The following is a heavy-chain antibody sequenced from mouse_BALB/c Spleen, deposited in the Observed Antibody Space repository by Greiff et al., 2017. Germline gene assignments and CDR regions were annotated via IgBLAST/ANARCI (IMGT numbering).Heavy chain of an antibody. Sequence: EVQLVESGGDLVKPGGSLKLSCAASGFTFSSYGMSWVRQTPDKRLEWVATISSGGSYTYYPDSVKGRFTISRDNAKNTLYLQMSSLKSEDTAMYYCARHVFITTVEGSYFDYWGQGTTLTVSS. CDR2: ISSGGSYT. J-gene: IGHJ2*01. CDR1: GFTFSSYG. V-gene: IGHV5-6*01. D-gene: IGHD1-1*01. CDR3: ARHVFITTVEGSYFDY.